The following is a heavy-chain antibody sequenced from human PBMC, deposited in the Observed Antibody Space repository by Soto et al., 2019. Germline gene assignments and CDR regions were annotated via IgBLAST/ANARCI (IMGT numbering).Heavy chain of an antibody. CDR3: ARDRSYYYDSSGYPFDY. D-gene: IGHD3-22*01. V-gene: IGHV1-18*01. CDR1: GYTFDIYG. CDR2: ISADNGDT. Sequence: QIQLVQSGPEVKKPGASVKVSCKASGYTFDIYGISWVRQVPGQGPEWVGWISADNGDTKYAQRMQGRVTLTTDRATSTAYMELRSLRSDDTTVYYCARDRSYYYDSSGYPFDYWGQGSLVTVSS. J-gene: IGHJ4*02.